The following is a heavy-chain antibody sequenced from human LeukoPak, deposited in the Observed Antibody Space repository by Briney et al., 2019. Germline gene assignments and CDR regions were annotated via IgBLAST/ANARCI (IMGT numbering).Heavy chain of an antibody. D-gene: IGHD3-22*01. Sequence: GGSLRLSCAASGFTFSGYGMHWVRQAPGKGLEWVAFIQYDGSKKYYADSVKGRFTISRDNSKNTLYLQMNSLRVEDTAFYYCARDDLLHRNWFDRWGQGTLVTVSS. CDR3: ARDDLLHRNWFDR. J-gene: IGHJ5*02. V-gene: IGHV3-30*02. CDR1: GFTFSGYG. CDR2: IQYDGSKK.